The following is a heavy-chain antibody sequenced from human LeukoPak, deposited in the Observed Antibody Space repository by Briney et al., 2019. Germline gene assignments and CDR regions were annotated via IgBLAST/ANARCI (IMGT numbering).Heavy chain of an antibody. J-gene: IGHJ5*02. D-gene: IGHD1-7*01. CDR1: GGSFSGYY. V-gene: IGHV4-34*01. CDR3: ARLELRFDP. CDR2: INHSGST. Sequence: SETLSLTCAVYGGSFSGYYWSWIRQPPGKGLEWIGEINHSGSTNYNPSLKSRVTISVDTSKNQFSLKLSSVTAADTAAYYCARLELRFDPWGQGTLVTVSS.